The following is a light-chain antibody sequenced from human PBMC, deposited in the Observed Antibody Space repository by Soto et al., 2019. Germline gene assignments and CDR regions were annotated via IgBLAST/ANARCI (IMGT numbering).Light chain of an antibody. V-gene: IGKV4-1*01. CDR2: WAS. J-gene: IGKJ1*01. CDR1: QSVLYSSNNKNY. CDR3: QLYYRTPQT. Sequence: DIVMTQSPDSLAVSLGERATINCKSSQSVLYSSNNKNYLAWFQQKPGQPPKLLIYWASTRESGVPDRFSGSGSGTDFTLTISSLQAEDVAVYYCQLYYRTPQTFGQGTKVEIK.